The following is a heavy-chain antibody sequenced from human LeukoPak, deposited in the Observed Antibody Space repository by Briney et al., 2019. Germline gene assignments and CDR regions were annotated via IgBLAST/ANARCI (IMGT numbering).Heavy chain of an antibody. CDR2: IIPIFDIA. V-gene: IGHV1-69*04. CDR1: GGTFSSYA. Sequence: GASVKVSCKASGGTFSSYAISWVRQAPGQGLEWMGRIIPIFDIANYAQKFQGRVTITADKSTSTAYMELSSLRSEDTAVYYCARDHPDYYDSSGYYGWYFDLWGRGTLVTVSS. D-gene: IGHD3-22*01. J-gene: IGHJ2*01. CDR3: ARDHPDYYDSSGYYGWYFDL.